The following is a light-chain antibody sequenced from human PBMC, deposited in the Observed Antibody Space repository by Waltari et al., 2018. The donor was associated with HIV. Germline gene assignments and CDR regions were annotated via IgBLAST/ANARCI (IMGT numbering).Light chain of an antibody. CDR3: SSYTSSSTLVL. CDR1: TSDVGAYNF. V-gene: IGLV2-14*01. Sequence: QSALTQPASVSGSPGQSITISCTGTTSDVGAYNFVSWYQQYPGKAPKLLISEVSNRPSRVSNRFSGSKSANTASLSISGLQAEDEADYYCSSYTSSSTLVLFGGGTKVTVL. CDR2: EVS. J-gene: IGLJ2*01.